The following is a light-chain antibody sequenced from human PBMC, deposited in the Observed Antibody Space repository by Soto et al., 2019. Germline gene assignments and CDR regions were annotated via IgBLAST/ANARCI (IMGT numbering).Light chain of an antibody. CDR1: QSITSNY. CDR2: ALS. J-gene: IGKJ1*01. V-gene: IGKV3-20*01. Sequence: EIVLTQSPGTLSLSPGESAALSCRASQSITSNYLVWYRQKPGQAPRLLIYALSSRAAGIPDRFSGSGSGTDFTLTITRLEPEDSAIYYCQQHSNSPWTFGQGTRVEV. CDR3: QQHSNSPWT.